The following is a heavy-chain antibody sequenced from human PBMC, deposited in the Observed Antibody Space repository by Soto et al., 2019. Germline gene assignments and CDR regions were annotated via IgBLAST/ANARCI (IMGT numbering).Heavy chain of an antibody. CDR1: GGSISSSSYY. CDR3: AKDQAVTAY. J-gene: IGHJ4*02. V-gene: IGHV4-39*02. CDR2: IYYSGST. D-gene: IGHD4-17*01. Sequence: SETLSLTCTVSGGSISSSSYYWGWIRQPPGKGLEWIGSIYYSGSTYYNPSLKSRVTISVDTSKNQFSLKLSSVTAADTAVYYCAKDQAVTAYWGQGTLVTVSS.